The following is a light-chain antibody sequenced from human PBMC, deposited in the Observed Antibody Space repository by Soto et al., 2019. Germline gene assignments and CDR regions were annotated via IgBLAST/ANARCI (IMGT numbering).Light chain of an antibody. V-gene: IGKV1-39*01. J-gene: IGKJ5*01. CDR1: QGISSY. CDR2: AAS. CDR3: QQSYRAVT. Sequence: DIHIAYSSSSLSSSLVERVTITCRACQGISSYLAWYQQKPGKAPKLLIYAASTLQSGVPSRFRGTGSATHFTLTISSLQTEDFATYYCQQSYRAVTFGQGTRLEIK.